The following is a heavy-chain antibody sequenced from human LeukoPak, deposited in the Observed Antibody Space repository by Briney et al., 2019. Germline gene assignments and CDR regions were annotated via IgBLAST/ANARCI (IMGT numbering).Heavy chain of an antibody. CDR2: ISSSSTYI. CDR1: GIPFSSYS. D-gene: IGHD3-22*01. Sequence: PGGSLRLSCAVSGIPFSSYSMNWVRQAPGKGLEWVSSISSSSTYIYCADSVKGRFTISRDNAKNSLYLQMNSLRAEDTAVYYCARSLVITYYFDYWGQGTLVTVSP. CDR3: ARSLVITYYFDY. V-gene: IGHV3-21*06. J-gene: IGHJ4*02.